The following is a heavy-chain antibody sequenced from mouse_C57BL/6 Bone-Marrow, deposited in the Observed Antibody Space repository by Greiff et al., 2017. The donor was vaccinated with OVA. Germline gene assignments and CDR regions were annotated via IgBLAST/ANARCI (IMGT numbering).Heavy chain of an antibody. V-gene: IGHV14-3*01. CDR1: GFNIKDTY. CDR3: ARSGITTVVAHWYFDV. J-gene: IGHJ1*03. Sequence: VQLQQSVAELVRPGASVKLSCTASGFNIKDTYMHWVKQRPEQGLEWIGRIDPANGNTKYAPKFQGKATITADTSSNTAYLQLSSLTSEDTAIYYCARSGITTVVAHWYFDVWGTGTTVTVSS. D-gene: IGHD1-1*01. CDR2: IDPANGNT.